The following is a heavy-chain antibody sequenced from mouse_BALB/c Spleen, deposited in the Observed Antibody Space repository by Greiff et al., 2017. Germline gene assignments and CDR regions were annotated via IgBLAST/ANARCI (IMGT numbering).Heavy chain of an antibody. Sequence: EVQGVESGGDLVKPGGSLKLSCAASGFTFSSYGMSWVRQTPDKRLEWVATISSGGSYTYYPDSVKGRFTISRDNAKNTLYLQMSSLKSEDTAMYYCARGDGNYFYAMDYWGQGTSVTVSS. V-gene: IGHV5-6*01. CDR2: ISSGGSYT. CDR1: GFTFSSYG. D-gene: IGHD2-1*01. CDR3: ARGDGNYFYAMDY. J-gene: IGHJ4*01.